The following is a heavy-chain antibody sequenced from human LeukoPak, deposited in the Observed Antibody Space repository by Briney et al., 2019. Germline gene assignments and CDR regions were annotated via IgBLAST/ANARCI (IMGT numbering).Heavy chain of an antibody. V-gene: IGHV3-53*04. J-gene: IGHJ3*02. CDR1: GFTVSSNY. CDR3: ARGSLEMATINPFDI. CDR2: IYRGGSA. D-gene: IGHD5-24*01. Sequence: GGSLRLSCAPSGFTVSSNYMRSVRQAPGKGLEWVSVIYRGGSAYYADSVKGRFTISRHNSKNTLYLQTNSLRAEDTAVYYCARGSLEMATINPFDIWGQGTMVTVSS.